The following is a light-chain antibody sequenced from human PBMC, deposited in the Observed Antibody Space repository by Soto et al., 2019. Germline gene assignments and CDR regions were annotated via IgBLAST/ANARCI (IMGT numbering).Light chain of an antibody. CDR3: VLYVGSGLHLV. CDR1: SGSVSTRNY. Sequence: QTVVTQEPSFSVSPGGTVTLTCGLTSGSVSTRNYPSWYQQIPGQAPRTLIYNTNTRSSGVPDRFSGSILGNKAALTITGAQAEDESDYYCVLYVGSGLHLVFGGGTKLTVL. CDR2: NTN. V-gene: IGLV8-61*01. J-gene: IGLJ3*02.